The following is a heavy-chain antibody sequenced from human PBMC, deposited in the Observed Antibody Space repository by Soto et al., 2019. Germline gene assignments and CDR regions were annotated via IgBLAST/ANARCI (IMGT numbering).Heavy chain of an antibody. V-gene: IGHV4-61*01. J-gene: IGHJ6*01. Sequence: QVQLQESGPGLVKPSETLSLTCTVSGGSVSSGSYYWSWIRQPPGKGLEWIGYIYYSGSTNYNPSLKSRVTISVDTSKNQFSLKLSSVTAADTAVYYCARERIVVVPAAIVYYGMDVW. CDR1: GGSVSSGSYY. CDR3: ARERIVVVPAAIVYYGMDV. CDR2: IYYSGST. D-gene: IGHD2-2*01.